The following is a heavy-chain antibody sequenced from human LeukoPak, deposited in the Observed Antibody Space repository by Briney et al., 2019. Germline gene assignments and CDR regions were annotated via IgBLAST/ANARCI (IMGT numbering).Heavy chain of an antibody. Sequence: PSETLSLTCAVYGGSFSGYYWSWIRQPPGKGLEWIGEINHSGSTNYNPSLKSRVTRSVDTSKNQFSLKLSSVTAADTAVYYCARQRVEYCTNGVCYGFDYWGQGTLVTVSS. CDR2: INHSGST. CDR3: ARQRVEYCTNGVCYGFDY. D-gene: IGHD2-8*01. CDR1: GGSFSGYY. J-gene: IGHJ4*02. V-gene: IGHV4-34*01.